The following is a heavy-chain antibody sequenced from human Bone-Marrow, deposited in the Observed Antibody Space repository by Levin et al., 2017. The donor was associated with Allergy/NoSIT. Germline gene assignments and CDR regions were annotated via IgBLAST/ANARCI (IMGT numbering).Heavy chain of an antibody. Sequence: GGSLRLSCAASGFTFSSYSMNWVRQAPGKGLEWVSSISSSSSYIYYADSVKGRFTISRDNAKNSLYLQMNSLRAEDTAVYYCASSMVVTATGASNWFDPWGQGTLVTVSS. V-gene: IGHV3-21*01. J-gene: IGHJ5*02. CDR1: GFTFSSYS. CDR2: ISSSSSYI. D-gene: IGHD2-21*02. CDR3: ASSMVVTATGASNWFDP.